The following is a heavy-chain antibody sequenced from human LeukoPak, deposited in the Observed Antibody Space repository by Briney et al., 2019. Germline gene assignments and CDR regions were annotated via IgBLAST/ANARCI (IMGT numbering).Heavy chain of an antibody. CDR3: ARDDEVATNYFDY. J-gene: IGHJ4*02. V-gene: IGHV3-30-3*01. Sequence: PGGSLRLSCAASGFTFSSYAMHWVRQAPGKGLEWVAVISYDGSNKYYADSVKGRFTISRDNSKNTLYLQMNSLRAEDTAVYYCARDDEVATNYFDYWGQGTLVTVSS. CDR1: GFTFSSYA. CDR2: ISYDGSNK. D-gene: IGHD5-12*01.